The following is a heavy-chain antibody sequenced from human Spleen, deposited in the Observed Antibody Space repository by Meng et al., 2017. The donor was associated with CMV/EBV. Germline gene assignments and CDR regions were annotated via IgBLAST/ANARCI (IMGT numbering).Heavy chain of an antibody. D-gene: IGHD6-19*01. J-gene: IGHJ1*01. V-gene: IGHV1-2*02. CDR2: INPNSGGT. CDR1: GYTFTDYY. Sequence: ASVKVSCKASGYTFTDYYIHWVRQAPGQGLEWMGWINPNSGGTNYAQNFQGRVTMTSDTSISTAYMELSRLRYDDTAVYYCARDPSSGWYARYFQHWGQGTLVTVSS. CDR3: ARDPSSGWYARYFQH.